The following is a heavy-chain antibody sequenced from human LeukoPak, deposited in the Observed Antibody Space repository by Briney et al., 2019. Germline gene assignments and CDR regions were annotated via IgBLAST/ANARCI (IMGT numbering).Heavy chain of an antibody. D-gene: IGHD2-2*02. J-gene: IGHJ3*02. Sequence: GRSLRLSRAVSGFTFDDYAMHWVRQAPGKGLEWVSGISWNSNLVGYADSVKGRFTISRDNAKNSLYLQMNSLRPEDMALYYCAKDRNYELLYAFDIWGQGTMVTVSS. CDR1: GFTFDDYA. CDR3: AKDRNYELLYAFDI. V-gene: IGHV3-9*03. CDR2: ISWNSNLV.